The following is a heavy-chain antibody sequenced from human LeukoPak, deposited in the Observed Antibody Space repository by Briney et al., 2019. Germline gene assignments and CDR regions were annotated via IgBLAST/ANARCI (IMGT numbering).Heavy chain of an antibody. CDR3: SMYGSGTSFVDY. CDR1: GYTFSSHA. Sequence: GASVKVSCKASGYTFSSHAMIWVRQAPGQGLEWMGLINPNSGDTNYAQKFQGRITITRDTSISTAYMEMNNLQSADTAVYFCSMYGSGTSFVDYWGQGTLVTVSS. D-gene: IGHD3-10*01. CDR2: INPNSGDT. J-gene: IGHJ4*02. V-gene: IGHV1-2*02.